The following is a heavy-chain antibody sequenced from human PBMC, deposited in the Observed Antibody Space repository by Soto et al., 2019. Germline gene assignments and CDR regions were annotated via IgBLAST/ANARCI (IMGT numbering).Heavy chain of an antibody. D-gene: IGHD2-21*02. CDR3: ANYGRGGNSGDEVY. Sequence: QVQLVESGGGVVQPGRSLRLSCAASGFTFSSYGMHWVRQAPGKGLEWVAVISYDGSNKYYADSVKGRFTISRDNSKNTLYLQMNSLRAEDTAVYYCANYGRGGNSGDEVYWGQGTLVTVSS. J-gene: IGHJ4*02. CDR2: ISYDGSNK. V-gene: IGHV3-30*18. CDR1: GFTFSSYG.